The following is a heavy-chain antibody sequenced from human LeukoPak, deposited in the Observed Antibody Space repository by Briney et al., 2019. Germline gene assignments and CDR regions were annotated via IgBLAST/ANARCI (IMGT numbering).Heavy chain of an antibody. CDR1: GGSISSYY. CDR2: IYYSGST. V-gene: IGHV4-59*12. Sequence: SETLSLTCTVSGGSISSYYWSWIRQPPGKGLEWIGYIYYSGSTYYNPSLKSRVTISVDTSKNQFSLKLSSVTAADTAVYYCAREGRPPYGMDVWGQGTTVTVSS. CDR3: AREGRPPYGMDV. D-gene: IGHD1-14*01. J-gene: IGHJ6*02.